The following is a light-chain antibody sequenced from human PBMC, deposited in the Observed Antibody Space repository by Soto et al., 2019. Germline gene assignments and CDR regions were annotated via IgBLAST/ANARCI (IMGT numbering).Light chain of an antibody. CDR1: SSNIGSNT. V-gene: IGLV1-44*01. CDR2: SNN. CDR3: AAWDDSLNVYVV. Sequence: QSVLTQPPSASGTPGQRVTISCSGSSSNIGSNTVNWYQQLPGTAPKLLIYSNNQRPSGVPDRFSGSKSGTSASLAISGLQSEDEADYYCAAWDDSLNVYVVFGGGTQLPVL. J-gene: IGLJ2*01.